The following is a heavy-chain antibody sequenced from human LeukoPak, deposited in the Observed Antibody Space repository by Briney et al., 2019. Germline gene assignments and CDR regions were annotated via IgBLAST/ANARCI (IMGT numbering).Heavy chain of an antibody. CDR1: GFNFSCYW. CDR3: ACTIAVGY. J-gene: IGHJ4*02. Sequence: GGSLGLPCAASGFNFSCYWMTWVRLAPGKGLEWVANIKEDGSEKHYADSVKGRFTISRDNAKNSLYLQMDSLRCEDTAVYYCACTIAVGYWGRGTLVTVSS. CDR2: IKEDGSEK. D-gene: IGHD6-19*01. V-gene: IGHV3-7*01.